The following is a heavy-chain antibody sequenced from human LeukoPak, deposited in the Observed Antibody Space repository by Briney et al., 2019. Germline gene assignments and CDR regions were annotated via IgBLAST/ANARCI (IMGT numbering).Heavy chain of an antibody. CDR2: ISAYNGNT. D-gene: IGHD5-18*01. CDR1: GYTFTSYG. J-gene: IGHJ4*02. Sequence: GASVKVSCKASGYTFTSYGISWVRQAPGQGLEWMGWISAYNGNTNYAQKFQGRVTITTDESTSTAYMELSSLRSEDTAVYYCARGGIQLWFNYWGQGTLVTVSS. V-gene: IGHV1-18*01. CDR3: ARGGIQLWFNY.